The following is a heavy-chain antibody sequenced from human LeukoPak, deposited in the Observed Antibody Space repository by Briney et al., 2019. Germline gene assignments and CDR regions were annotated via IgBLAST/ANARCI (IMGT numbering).Heavy chain of an antibody. CDR3: ARRAGAYSHPYDY. J-gene: IGHJ4*02. D-gene: IGHD4/OR15-4a*01. CDR1: GFTVSTNS. V-gene: IGHV3-53*01. CDR2: IYSDNT. Sequence: GGSLRLPCTVSGFTVSTNSMSWVRQAPGKGLEWVSFIYSDNTHYSDSVKGRFTISRDNSKNTLYLQMNSLRAEDTAVYYCARRAGAYSHPYDYWGQGTLVTVSS.